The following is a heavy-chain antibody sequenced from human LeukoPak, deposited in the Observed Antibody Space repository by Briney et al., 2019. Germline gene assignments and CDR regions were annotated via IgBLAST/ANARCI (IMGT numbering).Heavy chain of an antibody. CDR3: GRDSRSILIDV. Sequence: GGSLRLSCAASGFTFSSYGMHWVRQAPGKGLEWVSSISSSSSYIYYADSVKGRFTISRDNAKNSLYLQMNSLRVEDTAVYYCGRDSRSILIDVWGQGTPVTISS. V-gene: IGHV3-21*01. CDR1: GFTFSSYG. D-gene: IGHD3-3*01. J-gene: IGHJ4*02. CDR2: ISSSSSYI.